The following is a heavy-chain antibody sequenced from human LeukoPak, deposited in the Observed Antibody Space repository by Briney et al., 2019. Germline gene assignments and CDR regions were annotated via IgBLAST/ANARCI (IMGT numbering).Heavy chain of an antibody. CDR3: ARAVSWTDYYYYMDV. V-gene: IGHV4-38-2*02. D-gene: IGHD6-13*01. CDR2: IHHRGRT. J-gene: IGHJ6*03. CDR1: GYSISSDYY. Sequence: SETLSLTCTVSGYSISSDYYWGWIRQPPGKGLEWIGSIHHRGRTYYNPPLKSRVTISVDTSKNQFSLKPPSVTAADTAVYCARAVSWTDYYYYMDVWGKGTSVTVSS.